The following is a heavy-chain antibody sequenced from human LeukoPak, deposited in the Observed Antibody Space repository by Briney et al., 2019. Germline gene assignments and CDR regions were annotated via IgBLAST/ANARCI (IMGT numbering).Heavy chain of an antibody. J-gene: IGHJ3*02. CDR3: ARGAVVPAAIITDI. V-gene: IGHV4-34*01. Sequence: PSETLSLTRAVYGGSFSGYYWSWIRQPPGKGLEWIGEINHSGSTNYNPSLKSRVTISVDTSKNQFSLKLSSVTAADTAVYYCARGAVVPAAIITDIWGQGTMVTVSS. D-gene: IGHD2-2*01. CDR2: INHSGST. CDR1: GGSFSGYY.